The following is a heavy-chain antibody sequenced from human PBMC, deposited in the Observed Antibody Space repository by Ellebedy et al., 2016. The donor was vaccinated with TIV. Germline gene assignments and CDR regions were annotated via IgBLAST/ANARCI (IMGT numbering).Heavy chain of an antibody. V-gene: IGHV1-2*04. CDR3: ARVAYYSSGWSHYFDY. CDR1: GYTFTGYY. CDR2: INPNSGGT. Sequence: AASVKVSCKASGYTFTGYYMHWVRQAPGQGLEWMGWINPNSGGTNYAQKFQGWVTMTRDTSISTAYMELSRLRSDDTAVYYCARVAYYSSGWSHYFDYWGQGTLVTVSS. D-gene: IGHD6-19*01. J-gene: IGHJ4*02.